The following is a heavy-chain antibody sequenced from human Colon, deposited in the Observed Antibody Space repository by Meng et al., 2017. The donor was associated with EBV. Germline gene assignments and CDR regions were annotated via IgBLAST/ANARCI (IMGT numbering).Heavy chain of an antibody. Sequence: QVTLEESGPGLVKPSETLSLTFAVSGGSISSVDWWTWVRQSPGKGLEWIGEIYHSGSTNYNPSLKSRVTISVDKSKNQFSLKLTSVTAADTAVYYCARGGYYSFNYWGQRTLVTVSS. CDR2: IYHSGST. D-gene: IGHD5-18*01. CDR1: GGSISSVDW. CDR3: ARGGYYSFNY. V-gene: IGHV4-4*02. J-gene: IGHJ4*02.